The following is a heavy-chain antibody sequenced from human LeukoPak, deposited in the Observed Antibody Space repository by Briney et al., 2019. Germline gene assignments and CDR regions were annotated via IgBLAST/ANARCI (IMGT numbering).Heavy chain of an antibody. D-gene: IGHD6-25*01. J-gene: IGHJ4*02. V-gene: IGHV1-18*01. CDR3: ARGRYGYLLFDY. Sequence: ASVKVSCKASGYTFTSYGISWVRQAPGQGLEWMGWISAYNGNTNYAQKLQGRVTMTTDTSTSTAYMELSSLRSEDTAVYYCARGRYGYLLFDYWGQGTLVTVSS. CDR2: ISAYNGNT. CDR1: GYTFTSYG.